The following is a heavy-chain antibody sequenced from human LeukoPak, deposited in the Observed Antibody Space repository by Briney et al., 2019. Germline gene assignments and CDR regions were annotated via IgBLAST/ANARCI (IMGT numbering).Heavy chain of an antibody. V-gene: IGHV3-23*01. J-gene: IGHJ4*02. CDR2: ISGSGGHT. CDR1: GFTISSYA. CDR3: AKDAGTYPFYFDS. Sequence: GGSLRLSCAASGFTISSYAMSWVRQAPGKGLEWASSISGSGGHTYYADSVKGRFTVSRDNSKNTLYLQMSSLRAEDTAVYHCAKDAGTYPFYFDSWGPGTLVTVSS.